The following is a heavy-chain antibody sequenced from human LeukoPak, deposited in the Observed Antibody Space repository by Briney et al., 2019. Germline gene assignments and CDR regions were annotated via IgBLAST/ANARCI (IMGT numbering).Heavy chain of an antibody. CDR1: GDSISTLYY. V-gene: IGHV4-39*07. CDR2: MYYSGST. CDR3: ARDQGSSSWFYF. Sequence: PSETLSLTCTVSGDSISTLYYWGWIRPPPGKGLEWIGTMYYSGSTYYNPSLNSRVTISEDTSKNQLSLKLSSVTAADTAVYYCARDQGSSSWFYFWGQGTLVTVSS. J-gene: IGHJ4*02. D-gene: IGHD6-13*01.